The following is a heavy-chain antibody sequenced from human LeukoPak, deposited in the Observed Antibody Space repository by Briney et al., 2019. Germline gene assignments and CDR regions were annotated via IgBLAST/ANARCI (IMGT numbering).Heavy chain of an antibody. CDR2: INTSGST. D-gene: IGHD4-23*01. V-gene: IGHV4-4*07. Sequence: SETLSLTCSVSGGPISNYYWSWIRQPAGKGLQWIGRINTSGSTNCNPSLKSRVTMSVDTSKNQFSLKLTSVTAADTAVYYCAREIATSGGNSRALDYWGQGTLVTVSS. CDR3: AREIATSGGNSRALDY. CDR1: GGPISNYY. J-gene: IGHJ4*02.